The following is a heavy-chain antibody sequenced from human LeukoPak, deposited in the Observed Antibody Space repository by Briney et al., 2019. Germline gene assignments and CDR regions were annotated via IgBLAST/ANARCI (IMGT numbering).Heavy chain of an antibody. CDR3: ASTPYSRQSYYYYYMDV. CDR2: IYYSGST. D-gene: IGHD6-13*01. CDR1: GGSISSSSYY. Sequence: SETLSLTCTVSGGSISSSSYYWGWIRQPPGKGLEWIGSIYYSGSTYYNPSLKSRVTISVDTSKNQFSLKLSSVTAADTAVYYCASTPYSRQSYYYYYMDVWGKGTTVTVSS. J-gene: IGHJ6*03. V-gene: IGHV4-39*01.